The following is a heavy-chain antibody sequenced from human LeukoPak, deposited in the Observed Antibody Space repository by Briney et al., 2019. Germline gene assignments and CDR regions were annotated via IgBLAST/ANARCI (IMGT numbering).Heavy chain of an antibody. Sequence: GGSLRLSCAASGFTFSDYYMSWIRQAPGKGLEWVSYISSSGSTIYYADSVKGRFTISRDNAKNSLYLQMNSLRAEDTAVYYCARGHAGSSRDDYNQAYYYYGMDVWGQGTTVTVSS. CDR3: ARGHAGSSRDDYNQAYYYYGMDV. CDR1: GFTFSDYY. CDR2: ISSSGSTI. V-gene: IGHV3-11*01. J-gene: IGHJ6*02. D-gene: IGHD5-24*01.